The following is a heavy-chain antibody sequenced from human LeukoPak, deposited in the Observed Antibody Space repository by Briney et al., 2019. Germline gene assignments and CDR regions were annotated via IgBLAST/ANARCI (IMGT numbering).Heavy chain of an antibody. CDR3: ANYYDSSGYYALDM. D-gene: IGHD3-22*01. J-gene: IGHJ3*02. V-gene: IGHV3-7*01. CDR2: INEDGSEK. Sequence: GGSLRLSCAASGFAFSRYWMSWVRQAPGKGLEWVANINEDGSEKNYVDSVKGRFTISRDNAKNSLYLEMNSLTAEDTAVYYCANYYDSSGYYALDMWGQGTMVTVSP. CDR1: GFAFSRYW.